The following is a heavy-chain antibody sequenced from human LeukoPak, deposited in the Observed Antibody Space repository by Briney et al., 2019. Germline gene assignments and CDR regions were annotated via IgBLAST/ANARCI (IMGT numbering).Heavy chain of an antibody. Sequence: GGSLRLSCAASGFPFNTYAMTWVRQAPGKGLGWVSGISGSGGTTYYADSVRGRFTISRDNSRNTLYLQMSSLRAEDTAVYYCAKAPSVSSSWFDYWGQGTLVTVSS. J-gene: IGHJ4*02. CDR1: GFPFNTYA. V-gene: IGHV3-23*01. CDR3: AKAPSVSSSWFDY. CDR2: ISGSGGTT. D-gene: IGHD6-13*01.